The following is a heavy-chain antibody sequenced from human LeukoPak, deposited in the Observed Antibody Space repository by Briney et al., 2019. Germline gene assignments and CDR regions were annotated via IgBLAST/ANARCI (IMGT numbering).Heavy chain of an antibody. V-gene: IGHV1-2*02. CDR2: IYPNTGGT. CDR1: GYTFTDYY. CDR3: AIAVAISYFDY. J-gene: IGHJ4*02. Sequence: VKVSCMASGYTFTDYYVHWVRQAPGRGLEWMGWIYPNTGGTNYAQKFQGTVSVTRDTTVITAYMEPSGLRSYDTAVYYCAIAVAISYFDYWGQGTLVTVSS. D-gene: IGHD2-2*02.